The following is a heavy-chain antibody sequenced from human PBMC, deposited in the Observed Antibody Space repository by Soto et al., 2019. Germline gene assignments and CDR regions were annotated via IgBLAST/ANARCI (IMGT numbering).Heavy chain of an antibody. CDR3: ARDVISRPSSPTAMDV. CDR2: INAGNGDT. V-gene: IGHV1-3*01. Sequence: ASVKVSCKASGYTFTTYPIHWVRQAPGQGLEWMGWINAGNGDTKYSQKFHHRVTITGDTSATTSYMELSSLTSEDTAVYFCARDVISRPSSPTAMDVWGKGTTVTVSS. CDR1: GYTFTTYP. J-gene: IGHJ6*03. D-gene: IGHD3-10*01.